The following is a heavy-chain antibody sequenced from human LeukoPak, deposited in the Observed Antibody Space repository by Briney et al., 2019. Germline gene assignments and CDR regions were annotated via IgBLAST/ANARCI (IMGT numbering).Heavy chain of an antibody. J-gene: IGHJ4*02. CDR3: AKERQQLVSGFDY. CDR2: ISGSGGST. CDR1: GFTFSNFL. Sequence: GGSLRLSCAASGFTFSNFLMTWVRQAPGKGPEWVSAISGSGGSTYYADSVKGRFTISRDNSKNTLYLQMNSLRAEDTAVYYCAKERQQLVSGFDYWGQGTLVTVSS. V-gene: IGHV3-23*01. D-gene: IGHD6-13*01.